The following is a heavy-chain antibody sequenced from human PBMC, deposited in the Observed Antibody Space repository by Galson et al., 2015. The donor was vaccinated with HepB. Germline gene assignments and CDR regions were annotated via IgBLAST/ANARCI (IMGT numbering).Heavy chain of an antibody. CDR1: GYTFTGYY. V-gene: IGHV1-2*06. D-gene: IGHD3-16*01. Sequence: SVKVSCKASGYTFTGYYIHWVRQAPGQGLEWMGRINPYDGVTKYAQKFQGRVIMTTDTSISTSYLDLSRLRSDDTAVYYCATDYSWYFDLWGRGTLITVSS. J-gene: IGHJ2*01. CDR3: ATDYSWYFDL. CDR2: INPYDGVT.